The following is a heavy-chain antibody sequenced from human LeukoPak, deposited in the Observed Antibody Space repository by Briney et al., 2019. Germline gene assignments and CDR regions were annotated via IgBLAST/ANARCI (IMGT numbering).Heavy chain of an antibody. CDR2: ISSSGSTI. D-gene: IGHD3-10*01. V-gene: IGHV3-48*04. Sequence: GGSLRLSCAASGFTFSSYSMNWVRQAPGKGLEWVSYISSSGSTIYYADSVKGRFTISRDNAKNSLSLQMNSLTAEDTAVYYCARYGSGIDYWGQGTLVTVSS. J-gene: IGHJ4*02. CDR1: GFTFSSYS. CDR3: ARYGSGIDY.